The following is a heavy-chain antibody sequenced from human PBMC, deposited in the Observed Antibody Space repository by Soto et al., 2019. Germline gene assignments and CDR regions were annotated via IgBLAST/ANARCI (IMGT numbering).Heavy chain of an antibody. CDR3: ARTDSSGYYYRPEYYFDY. J-gene: IGHJ4*02. CDR1: GFSLSTSGMC. CDR2: IDWDDDK. D-gene: IGHD3-22*01. Sequence: SGPTLVNPTQTLTLTCTFSGFSLSTSGMCVSWIRQPPGKALEWLARIDWDDDKYYSTSLKTRLTISKDTSKNQVVLTMTNMDPVDTATYYCARTDSSGYYYRPEYYFDYWGQGTLVTVSS. V-gene: IGHV2-70*11.